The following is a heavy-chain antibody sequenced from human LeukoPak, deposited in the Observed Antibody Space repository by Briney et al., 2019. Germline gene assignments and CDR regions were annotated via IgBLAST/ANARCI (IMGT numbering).Heavy chain of an antibody. V-gene: IGHV3-7*01. J-gene: IGHJ4*02. Sequence: GGSLRLSCAPSGFTFSTYWMTWVRQAPGKGLEWVANIKQDGSEKNYVDSVKGRFAISRDNARNSLYLQMDSLRGDDTAVYYCARSHLVDVWGQGTLVTVSS. CDR2: IKQDGSEK. CDR1: GFTFSTYW. D-gene: IGHD1-26*01. CDR3: ARSHLVDV.